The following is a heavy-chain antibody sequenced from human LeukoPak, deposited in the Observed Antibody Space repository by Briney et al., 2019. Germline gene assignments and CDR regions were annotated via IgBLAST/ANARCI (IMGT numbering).Heavy chain of an antibody. CDR2: IYYSGST. CDR1: GGSISSSSYY. CDR3: AREKRLDCSSTSCSETYNWFDP. V-gene: IGHV4-39*07. D-gene: IGHD2-2*01. J-gene: IGHJ5*02. Sequence: SETLSLTCTVSGGSISSSSYYWGWIRQPPGKGLEWIGSIYYSGSTYYNPSLKSRVTISVDTSKNQFSLKLSSVTAADTAVYYCAREKRLDCSSTSCSETYNWFDPWGQGTLVTVSS.